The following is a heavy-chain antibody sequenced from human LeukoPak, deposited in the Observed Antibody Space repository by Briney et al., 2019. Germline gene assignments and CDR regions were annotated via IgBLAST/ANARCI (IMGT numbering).Heavy chain of an antibody. V-gene: IGHV1-69*13. Sequence: SVKVSCKASGGTFISYAISWVRQAPGQGLGWMGGIIPIFGTANYAQKFQGRVTITADESTSTAYMELSSLRSEDTAVYYCARTVDSSGWQVEDVWGQGTTVTVSS. CDR1: GGTFISYA. J-gene: IGHJ6*02. CDR3: ARTVDSSGWQVEDV. D-gene: IGHD6-19*01. CDR2: IIPIFGTA.